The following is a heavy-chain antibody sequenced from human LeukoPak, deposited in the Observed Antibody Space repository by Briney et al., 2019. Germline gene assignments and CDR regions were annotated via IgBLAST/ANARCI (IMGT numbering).Heavy chain of an antibody. Sequence: GESLKISCKGSGYRFTSYWIGWVRPMPGKGLEWMGIIYPGDSDTRYSSSFQGQVTISADKSISTAYLQWSSLKASDTAMYYCARPRIAAAGNVYYMDVWGKGTTVTVSS. CDR1: GYRFTSYW. V-gene: IGHV5-51*01. CDR2: IYPGDSDT. J-gene: IGHJ6*03. D-gene: IGHD6-13*01. CDR3: ARPRIAAAGNVYYMDV.